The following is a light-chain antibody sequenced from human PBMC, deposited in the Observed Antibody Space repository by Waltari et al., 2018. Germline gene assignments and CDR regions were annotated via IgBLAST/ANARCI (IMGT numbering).Light chain of an antibody. V-gene: IGKV3-20*01. CDR3: QHYVRVPVT. CDR2: GAS. Sequence: IVLTQSPGTLSLSPGERVTLSCRASQSVSRALAWYQQKPGQAPRLLIYGASSRATGIPDRFSGSGSGTDFSLAISRLEPEDFAVYYCQHYVRVPVTFGQGTKVEIK. CDR1: QSVSRA. J-gene: IGKJ1*01.